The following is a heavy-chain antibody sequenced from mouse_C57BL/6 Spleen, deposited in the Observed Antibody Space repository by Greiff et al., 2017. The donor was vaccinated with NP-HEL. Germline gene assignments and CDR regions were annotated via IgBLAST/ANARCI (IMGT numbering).Heavy chain of an antibody. CDR3: ARHEHGSSSAWFAY. D-gene: IGHD1-1*01. V-gene: IGHV1-62-2*01. Sequence: VKLVESGAELVKPGASVKLSCKASGYTFTEYTIHWVKQRSGQGLEWIGWFYPGSGSIKYNEKFKDKATLTAYKSSSTVYMELSRLTSEDSAVYFCARHEHGSSSAWFAYWGQGTLVTVSA. CDR1: GYTFTEYT. J-gene: IGHJ3*01. CDR2: FYPGSGSI.